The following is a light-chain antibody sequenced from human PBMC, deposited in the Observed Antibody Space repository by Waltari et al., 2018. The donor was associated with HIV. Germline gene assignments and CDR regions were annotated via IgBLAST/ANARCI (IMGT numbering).Light chain of an antibody. CDR3: SSYAGSNNFGV. CDR1: RSDVGGYNY. V-gene: IGLV2-8*01. Sequence: QSALTQPPSASGSPGQSVTISCTGTRSDVGGYNYVSCYQQHPGKAPKLMIYEVSKRPSGVPDRFSGSKSGNTASLTVSGLQAEDEADYYCSSYAGSNNFGVFGGGTKLTVL. J-gene: IGLJ2*01. CDR2: EVS.